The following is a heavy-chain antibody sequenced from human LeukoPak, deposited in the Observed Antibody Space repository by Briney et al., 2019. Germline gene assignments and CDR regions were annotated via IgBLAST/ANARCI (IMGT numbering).Heavy chain of an antibody. J-gene: IGHJ4*02. Sequence: ASVKVSCKASGGTFNSSGISWVRQAPGQGLEWMGWISAYNGNTNYAQKLQGRVTMTTDTSTSTAYMELRSLRSDDTAVYYCARDRGSYCSGGSCYPLDYWGQGTLVTVSS. CDR3: ARDRGSYCSGGSCYPLDY. CDR1: GGTFNSSG. D-gene: IGHD2-15*01. V-gene: IGHV1-18*01. CDR2: ISAYNGNT.